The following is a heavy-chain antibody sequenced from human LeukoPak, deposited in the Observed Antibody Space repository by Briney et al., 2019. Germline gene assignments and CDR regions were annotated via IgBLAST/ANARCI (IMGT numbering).Heavy chain of an antibody. J-gene: IGHJ4*02. V-gene: IGHV3-23*01. D-gene: IGHD5-24*01. CDR3: ARDLGWLQSDY. Sequence: GGSLRLSCAASGFTFSIYAMSWVRQAPGKGLEWVSAISGSGGSTYYADSVKGRFTISRDNAKNSVYLQINSLRAEDTAVYYCARDLGWLQSDYWGQGTLVTVSS. CDR2: ISGSGGST. CDR1: GFTFSIYA.